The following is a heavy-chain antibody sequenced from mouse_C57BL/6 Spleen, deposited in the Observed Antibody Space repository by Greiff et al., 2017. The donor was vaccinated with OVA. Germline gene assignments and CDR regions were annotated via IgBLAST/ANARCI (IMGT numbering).Heavy chain of an antibody. CDR2: IRLKSDNYAT. CDR3: TGGITTVVAGYFDV. V-gene: IGHV6-3*01. CDR1: GFTFSNYW. D-gene: IGHD1-1*01. J-gene: IGHJ1*03. Sequence: EVKLEESGGGLVQPGGSMKLSCVASGFTFSNYWMNWVRQSPEKGLEWVAQIRLKSDNYATHYAESVKGRFTISRDDSKSSVYLQMNNLRAEDTGIYYCTGGITTVVAGYFDVWGTGTTVTVSS.